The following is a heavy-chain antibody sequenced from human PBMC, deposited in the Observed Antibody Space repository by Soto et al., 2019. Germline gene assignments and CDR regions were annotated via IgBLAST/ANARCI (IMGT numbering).Heavy chain of an antibody. CDR1: GDSVSSNSAA. V-gene: IGHV6-1*01. CDR2: TYYRSKWYN. Sequence: SQTLSLTCAISGDSVSSNSAAWNWIRQSPSRGLEWLGRTYYRSKWYNDYAVSVKSRITINPDTSKNKFALQLNSLTPEDTAVYYCARGRNWNYYNWFDPWGQGTLVTVSS. J-gene: IGHJ5*02. D-gene: IGHD1-7*01. CDR3: ARGRNWNYYNWFDP.